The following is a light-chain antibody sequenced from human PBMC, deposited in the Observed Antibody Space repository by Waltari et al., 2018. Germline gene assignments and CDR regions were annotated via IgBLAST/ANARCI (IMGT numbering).Light chain of an antibody. CDR2: GAS. J-gene: IGKJ4*01. CDR1: QGISTY. CDR3: QQSYSTPGLS. V-gene: IGKV1-39*01. Sequence: DIQLTQSPSSLSASVGDSVTITCRASQGISTYLNWYQHKPGKAPKLLISGASSLRSGVPSRFSGSGSGTFFSLTISTLQSEDFATYYCQQSYSTPGLSFGGGTKVEIK.